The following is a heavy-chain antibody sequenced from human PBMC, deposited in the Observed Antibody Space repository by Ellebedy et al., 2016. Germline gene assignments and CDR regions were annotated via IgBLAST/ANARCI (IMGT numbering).Heavy chain of an antibody. D-gene: IGHD2-2*01. Sequence: GESLKISXAASGFTVSSNYMSWVRQAPGKGLEWVSAISGSGGSTYYADSVKGRFTISRDNSKNTLYLQMNSLRAEDTAVYYCAKDVGYCSSTSCLDETYYYYGMDVWGQGTTVTVSS. CDR3: AKDVGYCSSTSCLDETYYYYGMDV. V-gene: IGHV3-23*01. CDR1: GFTVSSNY. CDR2: ISGSGGST. J-gene: IGHJ6*02.